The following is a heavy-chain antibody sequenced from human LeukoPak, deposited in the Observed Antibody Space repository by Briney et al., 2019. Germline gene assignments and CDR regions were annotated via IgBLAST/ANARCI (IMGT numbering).Heavy chain of an antibody. D-gene: IGHD1-26*01. J-gene: IGHJ4*02. V-gene: IGHV3-48*02. CDR1: GFTFSTYS. CDR2: ISSSGSTI. Sequence: GGSLRLSCAASGFTFSTYSMNWVRQAPGKGLEWVSYISSSGSTIYYADSVKGRFTISRDNAKNSLYLQMNNLGDDDTAVYYCARRVVGAMPFDSWGQGTLVTVSS. CDR3: ARRVVGAMPFDS.